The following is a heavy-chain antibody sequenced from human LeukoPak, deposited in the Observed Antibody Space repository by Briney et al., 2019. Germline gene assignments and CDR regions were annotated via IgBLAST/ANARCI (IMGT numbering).Heavy chain of an antibody. Sequence: RASVKVSCKVSGYTLTELSMHWVRQAPGKGLEWMGGFDPEDGETIYAQKFQGRVTMTEDTFTDTAYMELSSLRSEDTAVYYCATDSSGYSFDYWGQGTLVTISS. V-gene: IGHV1-24*01. CDR2: FDPEDGET. J-gene: IGHJ4*02. CDR1: GYTLTELS. CDR3: ATDSSGYSFDY. D-gene: IGHD3-22*01.